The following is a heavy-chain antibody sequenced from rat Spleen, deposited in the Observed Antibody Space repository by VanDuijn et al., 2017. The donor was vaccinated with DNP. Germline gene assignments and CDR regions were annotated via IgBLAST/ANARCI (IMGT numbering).Heavy chain of an antibody. CDR3: AQEGLGLSFAY. CDR2: IKTDGGNT. J-gene: IGHJ3*01. V-gene: IGHV5-58*01. CDR1: GFTFSSYW. Sequence: EVQLVETGGGLVQPGRSLKLSCVASGFTFSSYWMFWIRQAPGKGLEWVSSIKTDGGNTYYPDSVKGRFTISRDNAENTVYLQLNSLRSEDTATYYCAQEGLGLSFAYWGQGALVTVSS.